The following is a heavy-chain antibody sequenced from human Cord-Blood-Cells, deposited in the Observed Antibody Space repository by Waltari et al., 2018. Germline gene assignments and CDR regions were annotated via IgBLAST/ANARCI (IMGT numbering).Heavy chain of an antibody. D-gene: IGHD1-7*01. J-gene: IGHJ6*03. CDR3: ARVPEVSGTTIHYYYYMDV. CDR2: IIPTFGTA. V-gene: IGHV1-69*01. Sequence: EVKKPGSSVKVSCKASGGTFSSYAISWVRQAPGQGLEWMGGIIPTFGTANYAQKFQGRVTITADEPTSTAYMELSSLRSEDTAVYYCARVPEVSGTTIHYYYYMDVWGKGTTVTVSS. CDR1: GGTFSSYA.